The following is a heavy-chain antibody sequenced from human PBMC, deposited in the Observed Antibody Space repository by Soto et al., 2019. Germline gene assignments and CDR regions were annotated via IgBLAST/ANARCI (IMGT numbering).Heavy chain of an antibody. CDR2: INQDGSEK. Sequence: GGSLRLSCAASGFTFNSYWMTWVRQAPGKGLELVANINQDGSEKSHVDSVKGRFTISRNNAKNSLYLQMNSLRAEDTAVYYCSYDTFGDKDFWGQGTPVTVSS. J-gene: IGHJ4*02. D-gene: IGHD3-9*01. CDR1: GFTFNSYW. CDR3: SYDTFGDKDF. V-gene: IGHV3-7*03.